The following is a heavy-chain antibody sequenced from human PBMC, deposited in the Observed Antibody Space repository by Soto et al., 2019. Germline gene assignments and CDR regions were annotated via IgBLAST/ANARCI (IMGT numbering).Heavy chain of an antibody. Sequence: SGPTLVNPTQTLTLTCTFSGFSLSTSGVGVGWIRQPPGKALEWLALIYWDDDKRYSPSLKSRLTITKDTSKNQVVLTMTNMDPLDTATFYCAHVILTGYYNCFDYWGQGTLVTVSS. CDR3: AHVILTGYYNCFDY. J-gene: IGHJ4*02. D-gene: IGHD3-9*01. CDR1: GFSLSTSGVG. V-gene: IGHV2-5*02. CDR2: IYWDDDK.